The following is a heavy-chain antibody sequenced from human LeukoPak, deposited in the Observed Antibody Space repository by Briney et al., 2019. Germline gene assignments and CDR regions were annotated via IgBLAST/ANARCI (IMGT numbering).Heavy chain of an antibody. V-gene: IGHV4-34*01. CDR3: ARGRGSGSSYFDY. Sequence: SETLSLTCAVYGGSFSGYYWSWIRQPPGKGLEWIGEINHSGSTNYNPSLKSRVTLSVDTSKNQFSLKLSSVTAADTAVYYCARGRGSGSSYFDYWGQGTLVTVSS. CDR2: INHSGST. J-gene: IGHJ4*02. CDR1: GGSFSGYY. D-gene: IGHD3-10*01.